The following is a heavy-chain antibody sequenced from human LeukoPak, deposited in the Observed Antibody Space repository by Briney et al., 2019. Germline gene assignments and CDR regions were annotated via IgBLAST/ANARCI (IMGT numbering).Heavy chain of an antibody. V-gene: IGHV3-7*01. CDR2: INPDGSEK. D-gene: IGHD6-19*01. J-gene: IGHJ4*02. CDR3: ARDASALH. Sequence: PGGSLRLSCAASGLIFSKYWMTWVRQAPGQGLKWVASINPDGSEKYYLDSVKGRFSISRDNARNSVYLQMNSLRDDDTSVYYCARDASALHWGRGTLVTVSS. CDR1: GLIFSKYW.